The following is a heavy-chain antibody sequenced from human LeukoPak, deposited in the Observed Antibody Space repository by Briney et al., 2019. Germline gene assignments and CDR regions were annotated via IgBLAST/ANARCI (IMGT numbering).Heavy chain of an antibody. V-gene: IGHV3-21*01. CDR2: ISSSSSYI. J-gene: IGHJ6*02. Sequence: GGSLRLSCAASGFTFSSYSMTWVRQAPGKGLEWGSSISSSSSYIYYADSVKGRFTISRDNAKNSLYLQMNSLRAEDTAVYYCARGGFPNHVDPEYYYYGMDVWGQGTTVTVSS. CDR1: GFTFSSYS. D-gene: IGHD5-12*01. CDR3: ARGGFPNHVDPEYYYYGMDV.